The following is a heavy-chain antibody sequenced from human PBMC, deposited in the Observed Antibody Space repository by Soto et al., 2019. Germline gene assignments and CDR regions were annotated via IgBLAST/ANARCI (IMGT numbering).Heavy chain of an antibody. CDR3: ARGGHVVVVTAAVDY. CDR2: VNPIGGHT. Sequence: QVQLVQSGAEVKKPGASVKVSCKASGDTFTDYYIHWVRQAPGQGLEWMGTVNPIGGHTTYAPHVPGPRAMTQDTSTSTPFMEPTRPTSADTAVYYCARGGHVVVVTAAVDYWGPGTLVSFS. CDR1: GDTFTDYY. V-gene: IGHV1-46*01. D-gene: IGHD2-21*02. J-gene: IGHJ4*02.